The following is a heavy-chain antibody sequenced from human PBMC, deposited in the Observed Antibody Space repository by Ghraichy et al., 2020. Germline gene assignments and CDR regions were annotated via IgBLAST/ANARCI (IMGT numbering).Heavy chain of an antibody. CDR1: GGFFNTYN. Sequence: SVKVSCKASGGFFNTYNISWVRQAPGQALEWMGRFIPIVDSAVYREIFKGRITLSADTTTSTAYMELTGLTSDDTAVYYCVRDCNSTACYVPGAKYVYSYDMDVWGQGTTVTVS. D-gene: IGHD2-2*01. V-gene: IGHV1-69*08. J-gene: IGHJ6*02. CDR2: FIPIVDSA. CDR3: VRDCNSTACYVPGAKYVYSYDMDV.